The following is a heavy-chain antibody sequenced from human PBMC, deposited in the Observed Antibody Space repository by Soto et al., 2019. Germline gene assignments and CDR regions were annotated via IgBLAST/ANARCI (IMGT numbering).Heavy chain of an antibody. D-gene: IGHD3-10*01. CDR1: GFTFSNYW. J-gene: IGHJ4*02. CDR2: IKQDGSEK. Sequence: EAQLVESGGGLVQPGGSLSLSCAASGFTFSNYWMTWVRQAPGKGLEWVANIKQDGSEKYYVDSVKGRSTISRDNAKNSVYLHMDSLRVEDTAVYYCARVEGGYYGSGSYGFDYWGQGSLVTVSS. V-gene: IGHV3-7*01. CDR3: ARVEGGYYGSGSYGFDY.